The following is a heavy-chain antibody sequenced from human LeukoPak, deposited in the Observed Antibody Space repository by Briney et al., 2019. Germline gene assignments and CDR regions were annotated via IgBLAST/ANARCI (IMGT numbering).Heavy chain of an antibody. D-gene: IGHD3-10*01. V-gene: IGHV4-61*02. J-gene: IGHJ4*02. CDR1: GGSISSGSYY. CDR2: IYTSGST. CDR3: ASIRITMVRGVIDC. Sequence: SQTLSLTCTVSGGSISSGSYYWSWIRQPAGKGLEWIGRIYTSGSTNYNPSLKSRVTISVDTSKNQFSLKLSSVTAADTAVYYCASIRITMVRGVIDCWGQGTLVTVSS.